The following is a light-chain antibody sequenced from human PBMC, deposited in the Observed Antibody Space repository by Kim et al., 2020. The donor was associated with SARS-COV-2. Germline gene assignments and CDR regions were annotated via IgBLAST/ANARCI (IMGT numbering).Light chain of an antibody. CDR2: DAS. Sequence: LSPGERAALSCRARRSVSSYLAWYQQKPGQAPRLLIYDASTRATGIPARFSGSGSGTDFTLTISSLEPEDFAVYYCQQRSNWPVTFGPGTKVDIK. J-gene: IGKJ3*01. V-gene: IGKV3-11*01. CDR3: QQRSNWPVT. CDR1: RSVSSY.